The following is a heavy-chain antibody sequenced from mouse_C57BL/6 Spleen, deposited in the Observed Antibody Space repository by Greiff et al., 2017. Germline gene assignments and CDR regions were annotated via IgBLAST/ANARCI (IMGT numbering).Heavy chain of an antibody. CDR2: ISSGSSTI. D-gene: IGHD2-14*01. Sequence: EVQVVESGGGLVKPGGSLKLSCAASGFTFSDYGMHWVRQAPEKGLEWVAYISSGSSTIYYADTVKGRFTISRDNAKNTLFLQMTSLRSEDTAMYYCARWYDYYAMDYWGQGTSVTVSS. CDR3: ARWYDYYAMDY. V-gene: IGHV5-17*01. J-gene: IGHJ4*01. CDR1: GFTFSDYG.